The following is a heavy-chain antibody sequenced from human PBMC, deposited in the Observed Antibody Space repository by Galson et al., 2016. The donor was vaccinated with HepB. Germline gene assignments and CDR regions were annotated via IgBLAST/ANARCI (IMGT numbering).Heavy chain of an antibody. CDR2: ISGSRGNT. CDR1: GFTFSMYG. D-gene: IGHD3-10*01. CDR3: AKVGWREYDGY. V-gene: IGHV3-23*01. J-gene: IGHJ4*02. Sequence: SLRLSCAASGFTFSMYGMSWVRQAPGKGLEWVSSISGSRGNTYYADFVKGRFTISRDNSKNTVYLQMVSRKVDNMAVYYCAKVGWREYDGYWGQGTLVPVSS.